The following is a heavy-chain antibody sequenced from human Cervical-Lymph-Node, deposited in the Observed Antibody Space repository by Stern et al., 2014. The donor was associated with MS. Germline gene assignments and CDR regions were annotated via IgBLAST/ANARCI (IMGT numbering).Heavy chain of an antibody. V-gene: IGHV1-18*01. Sequence: VQLEESGAEVKKPGASVKVSCKSSGYTFTNYGISWVRQAPGQGLEWMGWISGYNDNTNYVEKFQGRVTMTTDTSTNTAYMELRSLRSDDTAVYYCARDPRVAVAGTGGGFDPWGQGTLVTVSS. D-gene: IGHD6-19*01. J-gene: IGHJ5*02. CDR1: GYTFTNYG. CDR3: ARDPRVAVAGTGGGFDP. CDR2: ISGYNDNT.